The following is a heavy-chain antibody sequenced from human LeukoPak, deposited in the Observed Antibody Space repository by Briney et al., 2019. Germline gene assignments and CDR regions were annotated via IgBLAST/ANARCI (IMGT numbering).Heavy chain of an antibody. V-gene: IGHV3-30-3*01. CDR1: GFTFSSYA. CDR3: ASTVEMATMVRLGYFDY. Sequence: PGRSLRLSCAASGFTFSSYAMHWVRQAPGKGLEWVAVISYDGSNKYYADSVKGRFTISRDNSKNTLYLQMNSLRAEDTAVYYCASTVEMATMVRLGYFDYWGQGTLVTVSS. D-gene: IGHD5-24*01. J-gene: IGHJ4*02. CDR2: ISYDGSNK.